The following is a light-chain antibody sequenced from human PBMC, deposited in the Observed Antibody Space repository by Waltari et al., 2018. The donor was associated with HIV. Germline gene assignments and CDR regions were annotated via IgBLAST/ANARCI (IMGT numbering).Light chain of an antibody. CDR2: EVT. Sequence: QSALTQPPSASGSPGQSVTMSCTGTSSAIGGYNYVSWYQQHPGKAPKLIMTEVTKRPSGVPDRFSGSKSGNTASLTVSGLQAEDEAHYYCSSYAPTNKFYVLFGGGTTLTVL. V-gene: IGLV2-8*01. CDR1: SSAIGGYNY. CDR3: SSYAPTNKFYVL. J-gene: IGLJ2*01.